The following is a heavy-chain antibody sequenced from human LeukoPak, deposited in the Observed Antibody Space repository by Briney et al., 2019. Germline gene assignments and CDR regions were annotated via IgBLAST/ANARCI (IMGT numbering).Heavy chain of an antibody. J-gene: IGHJ4*02. CDR3: ARGDCSSTSCYFDY. CDR1: GYTFTSYD. CDR2: MNPNSGGT. D-gene: IGHD2-2*01. Sequence: ASVKVSCKASGYTFTSYDINWVRQATGQGLEWMGWMNPNSGGTNYAQKFQGRVTMTRDTSISTAYMELSRLRSDDTAVYYCARGDCSSTSCYFDYWGQGTLVTVSS. V-gene: IGHV1-2*02.